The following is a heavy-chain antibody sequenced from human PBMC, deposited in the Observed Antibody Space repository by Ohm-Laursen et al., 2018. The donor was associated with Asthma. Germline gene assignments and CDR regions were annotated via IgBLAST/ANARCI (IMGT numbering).Heavy chain of an antibody. D-gene: IGHD3-3*01. V-gene: IGHV3-15*01. CDR2: IKSKTDGGTT. Sequence: SLRLSCAASGFTFSNACMSWVRQAPGKGLEWVGRIKSKTDGGTTDYAAPVKGRFTISRDDSKNTLYLQMNSLKTEDTAVYYCTTKTTIGRFYPEFDYWGQGTLVTVSS. J-gene: IGHJ4*02. CDR3: TTKTTIGRFYPEFDY. CDR1: GFTFSNAC.